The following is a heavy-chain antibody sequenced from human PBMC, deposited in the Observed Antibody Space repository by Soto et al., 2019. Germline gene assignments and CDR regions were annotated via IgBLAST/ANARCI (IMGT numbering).Heavy chain of an antibody. Sequence: QVQLQESGPGLVKPSGTLSLTCAVSGGSISSSNWWSWVRQPPGKGLEWIGEIYHSGSTNYNPSXXXXXXXXXXXXXXXXXXXXXXXXXXXXXXXXXXXXXXXXXXXXXFDPWGQGTLVTVSS. CDR3: XXXXXXXXXXXXFDP. J-gene: IGHJ5*02. V-gene: IGHV4-4*02. CDR2: IYHSGST. CDR1: GGSISSSNW.